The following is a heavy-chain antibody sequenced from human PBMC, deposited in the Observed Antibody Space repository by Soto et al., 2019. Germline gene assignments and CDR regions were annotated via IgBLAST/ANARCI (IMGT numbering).Heavy chain of an antibody. D-gene: IGHD6-6*01. Sequence: GESLKISCKGSGYSLTSYWIAWVRQMPGKGLEWMGIIYPGDSDTRYSPSFQGQVTISADKSISTAYLRWSSLKASDTAIYFCARLRRDYSRSSSGGYYYYYYMDVWGKGTTVTVSS. CDR2: IYPGDSDT. CDR1: GYSLTSYW. J-gene: IGHJ6*03. CDR3: ARLRRDYSRSSSGGYYYYYYMDV. V-gene: IGHV5-51*01.